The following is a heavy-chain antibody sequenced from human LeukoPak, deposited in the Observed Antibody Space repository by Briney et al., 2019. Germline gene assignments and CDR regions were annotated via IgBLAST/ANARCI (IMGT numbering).Heavy chain of an antibody. D-gene: IGHD6-13*01. CDR2: IKTDGSEK. CDR3: AKSPYRGGSSWTEFDY. V-gene: IGHV3-7*01. CDR1: GFTFSNYW. J-gene: IGHJ4*02. Sequence: GGSLRLSCEGSGFTFSNYWMGWVRQAPGKGLQWVANIKTDGSEKYYVDSVKGRFTISRDNAKNSLYLQMNSLRAEDTAVYYCAKSPYRGGSSWTEFDYWGQGTLVTVSS.